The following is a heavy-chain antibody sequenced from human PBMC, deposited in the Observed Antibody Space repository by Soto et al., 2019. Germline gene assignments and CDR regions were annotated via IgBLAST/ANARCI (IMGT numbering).Heavy chain of an antibody. V-gene: IGHV4-34*01. CDR3: AREHPSYYDFWSAPLG. J-gene: IGHJ4*02. D-gene: IGHD3-3*01. CDR2: INHSGST. Sequence: SETLSLTCAVYCGSFSGYYWSWIRQPPGKGLEWIGEINHSGSTNYNPSLKSRVTISVDTSKNQFSLKLSSVTAADTAVYYCAREHPSYYDFWSAPLGWGQGTLVTVSS. CDR1: CGSFSGYY.